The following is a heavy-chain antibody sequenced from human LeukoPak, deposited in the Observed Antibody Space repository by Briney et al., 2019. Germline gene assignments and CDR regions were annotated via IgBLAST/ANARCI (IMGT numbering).Heavy chain of an antibody. CDR3: AREGTGASRWFDP. Sequence: SETLSLTCAVSGGSISTYYWSWIRQPPGKGLEWIGYIHYTGNTNYNPSLKSRVTISLDTSKNQSSLKLSSVTAADTAVYYCAREGTGASRWFDPWGQGTLVTVSS. J-gene: IGHJ5*02. D-gene: IGHD1-26*01. CDR1: GGSISTYY. CDR2: IHYTGNT. V-gene: IGHV4-59*01.